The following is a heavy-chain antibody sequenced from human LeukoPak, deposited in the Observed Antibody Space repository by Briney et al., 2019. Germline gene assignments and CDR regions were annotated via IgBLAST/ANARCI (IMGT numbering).Heavy chain of an antibody. CDR2: VSGSGSST. Sequence: GGSLRLSCAASGFTFSTYAMTWVRQAPGKGLEWVSAVSGSGSSTYYADSVKGRFTISRDNAKNSLYLQMNSLRAEDTAVYYCASSRTDKRFLEWLPYYGMDVWGQGTTVTVSS. CDR3: ASSRTDKRFLEWLPYYGMDV. V-gene: IGHV3-23*01. CDR1: GFTFSTYA. J-gene: IGHJ6*02. D-gene: IGHD3-3*01.